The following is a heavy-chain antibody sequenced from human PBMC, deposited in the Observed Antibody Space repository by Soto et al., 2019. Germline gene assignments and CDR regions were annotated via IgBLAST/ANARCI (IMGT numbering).Heavy chain of an antibody. CDR2: INPNSGGT. CDR3: ARYGGATSYDY. D-gene: IGHD1-26*01. Sequence: ASVKVSCKASGYTFTGYYMHWVRQAPGQGLEWMGWINPNSGGTSYAQKFQGWVTMTRDTSISTAYMELSRLRSDDTAVYYCARYGGATSYDYWGQGTLVTVSS. V-gene: IGHV1-2*04. J-gene: IGHJ4*02. CDR1: GYTFTGYY.